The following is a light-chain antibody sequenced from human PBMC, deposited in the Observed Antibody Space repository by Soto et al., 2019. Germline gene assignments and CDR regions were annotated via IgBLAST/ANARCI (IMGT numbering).Light chain of an antibody. CDR1: QNISTW. Sequence: DIQMTQSPSSLSASVGDRVTITCRASQNISTWLVWYQERPGKAPKSLIFGASSLERGVPSRFSGSGSGTDFTLTSISLQPEDFATYYWQQYDTYPVTFGGGTKVEI. CDR3: QQYDTYPVT. J-gene: IGKJ4*01. V-gene: IGKV1D-16*01. CDR2: GAS.